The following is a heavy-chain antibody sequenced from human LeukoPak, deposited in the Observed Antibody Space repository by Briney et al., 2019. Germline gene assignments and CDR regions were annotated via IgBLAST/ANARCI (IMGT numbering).Heavy chain of an antibody. CDR1: GFTFDDYA. CDR3: AKVPSGGMRLNYYFDY. D-gene: IGHD2-8*01. V-gene: IGHV3-9*01. CDR2: ISWNSGSI. Sequence: GGSLRLSCAASGFTFDDYAMHWVRQAPGKGLEWVSGISWNSGSIGYADSVKGRFTISRDNANNSLYLQMNSLRAEDTALYYCAKVPSGGMRLNYYFDYWGQGTLVTVSS. J-gene: IGHJ4*02.